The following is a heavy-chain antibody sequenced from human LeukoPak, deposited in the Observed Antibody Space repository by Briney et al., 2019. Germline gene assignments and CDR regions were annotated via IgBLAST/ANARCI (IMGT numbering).Heavy chain of an antibody. CDR2: ISGSGGSI. CDR1: GFTFSNYA. J-gene: IGHJ4*02. Sequence: GGSLRLSCSASGFTFSNYAMSWVRQAPGKGLEWVSTISGSGGSIYYADSVKGRFTISRDNSRNTLYLQMNSLRADDTAAYYCAKAAAVAVYFDYWGQGTLVTVSS. CDR3: AKAAAVAVYFDY. D-gene: IGHD6-19*01. V-gene: IGHV3-23*01.